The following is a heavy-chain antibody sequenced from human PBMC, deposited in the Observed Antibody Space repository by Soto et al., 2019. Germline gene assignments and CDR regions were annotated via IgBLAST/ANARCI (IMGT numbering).Heavy chain of an antibody. Sequence: PSETLSLTCTVSGGSISSSSYYWGWIRQPPGKGLEWMGSIYYGGTTYYNPSLKSRITISVDTSKNQFSLKLSSVTAADTAVFYCARLRLAARRSYYYGMDVWGQGTTVTVSS. CDR3: ARLRLAARRSYYYGMDV. D-gene: IGHD6-6*01. J-gene: IGHJ6*02. CDR2: IYYGGTT. V-gene: IGHV4-39*01. CDR1: GGSISSSSYY.